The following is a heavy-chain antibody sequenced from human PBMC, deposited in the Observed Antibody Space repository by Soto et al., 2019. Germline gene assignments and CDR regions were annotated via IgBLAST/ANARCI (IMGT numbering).Heavy chain of an antibody. J-gene: IGHJ4*02. V-gene: IGHV5-51*03. CDR3: ARPPSGTTTFFDS. CDR1: GYSFTSNW. CDR2: IYPSDSDT. D-gene: IGHD1-7*01. Sequence: EVQLVQSGPEVKKSGESLKISCKGSGYSFTSNWIGWVRQMPGKGLEWMGIIYPSDSDTRYSPSFQGQVTISADKSISTAYLQWSSLKALDTAMYYCARPPSGTTTFFDSWGQGTLVTVSS.